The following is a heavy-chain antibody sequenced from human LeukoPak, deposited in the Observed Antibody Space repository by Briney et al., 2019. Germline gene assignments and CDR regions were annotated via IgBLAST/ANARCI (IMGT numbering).Heavy chain of an antibody. CDR3: ARSEMIVGASADY. D-gene: IGHD1-26*01. V-gene: IGHV3-30-3*01. CDR2: ISYDGSNK. Sequence: GGSLRLSCSASGFIFSSYPMHWVRQAPGKGLEWVAVISYDGSNKYYADSVKGRFTISRDNSKNTLYLQMNSLRAEDTAVYYCARSEMIVGASADYWGQGTLVTVSS. J-gene: IGHJ4*02. CDR1: GFIFSSYP.